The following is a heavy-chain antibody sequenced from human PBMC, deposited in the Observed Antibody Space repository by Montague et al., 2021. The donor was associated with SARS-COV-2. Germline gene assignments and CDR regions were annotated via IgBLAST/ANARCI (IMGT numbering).Heavy chain of an antibody. Sequence: SETLSLTCTVSGGSISSYYWGWIRQPVGKGLEWIGLIYTSGSTNYNPSLKSRVTMSLDTSKNQFSLKLRSVTAADTAVYYCARGSFGMGAFDIWGQGTMVTVSS. CDR3: ARGSFGMGAFDI. D-gene: IGHD1-14*01. CDR2: IYTSGST. V-gene: IGHV4-4*07. J-gene: IGHJ3*02. CDR1: GGSISSYY.